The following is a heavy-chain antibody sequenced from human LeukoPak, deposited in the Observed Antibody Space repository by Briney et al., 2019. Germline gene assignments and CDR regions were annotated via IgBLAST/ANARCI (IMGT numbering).Heavy chain of an antibody. CDR1: GYTFIGYY. D-gene: IGHD5-12*01. Sequence: ASVKVSCKASGYTFIGYYMHWVRQAPGQGVEWMGWINPNSGGTNYAQKFQGRVTMTRDTSISTAYMELSSLRSDDTAVYYCARSYSGRDFMIWGQGTLVTVSS. J-gene: IGHJ4*02. V-gene: IGHV1-2*02. CDR3: ARSYSGRDFMI. CDR2: INPNSGGT.